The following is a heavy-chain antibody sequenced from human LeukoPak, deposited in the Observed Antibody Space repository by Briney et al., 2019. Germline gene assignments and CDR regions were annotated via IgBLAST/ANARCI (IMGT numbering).Heavy chain of an antibody. CDR1: GFTFSSYW. D-gene: IGHD2-2*01. CDR2: INSDGSST. V-gene: IGHV3-74*01. CDR3: ARGIVVGRNWFDP. Sequence: QTGGSLRLPCAASGFTFSSYWMHWVRQAPGKGLVWVSRINSDGSSTSYADSVKGRFTISRDNAKNTLYLQMNSLRAEDTAVYYCARGIVVGRNWFDPWGQGTLVTVSS. J-gene: IGHJ5*02.